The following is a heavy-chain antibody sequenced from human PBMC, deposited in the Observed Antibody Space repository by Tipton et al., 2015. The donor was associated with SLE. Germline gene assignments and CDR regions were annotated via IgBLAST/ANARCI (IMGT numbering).Heavy chain of an antibody. Sequence: TLSLTCLVSGGSITNYYWSWIRQPPGKGLEWIGYIYSSGSTDYNPSPEGRVTISVDSSKNQFSLRLTSVSAADTAVYYCARDPSGYYSTSPYLWGQGTLVTVSS. D-gene: IGHD2-8*01. V-gene: IGHV4-59*01. CDR1: GGSITNYY. J-gene: IGHJ5*02. CDR2: IYSSGST. CDR3: ARDPSGYYSTSPYL.